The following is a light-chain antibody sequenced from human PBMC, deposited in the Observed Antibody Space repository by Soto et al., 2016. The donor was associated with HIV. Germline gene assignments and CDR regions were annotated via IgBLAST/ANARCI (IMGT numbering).Light chain of an antibody. Sequence: DIQMTQSPSSLSASVGDTVTITCRASQDINNYLAWFQQKPGKAPKSLIYGASTLQSGVSSKFSGSRSGTDFTLTISSLQPEDLATYFCQQYKTAVTFGRGTKVEMK. V-gene: IGKV1-16*02. CDR3: QQYKTAVT. CDR1: QDINNY. J-gene: IGKJ1*01. CDR2: GAS.